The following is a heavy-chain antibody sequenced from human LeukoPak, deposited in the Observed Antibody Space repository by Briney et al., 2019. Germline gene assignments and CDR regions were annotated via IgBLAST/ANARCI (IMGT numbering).Heavy chain of an antibody. Sequence: PSETLSLTCTVSGGSSNNYYWSWIRQSAGKGLEWIGRIYTSGSTNYNPSLKSRVSMSVDRSKNQLSLRLRSVTAADTAVYYCARESGYYYDTSGYTFDYWGQGILVTVSS. CDR3: ARESGYYYDTSGYTFDY. CDR2: IYTSGST. D-gene: IGHD3-22*01. V-gene: IGHV4-4*07. CDR1: GGSSNNYY. J-gene: IGHJ4*02.